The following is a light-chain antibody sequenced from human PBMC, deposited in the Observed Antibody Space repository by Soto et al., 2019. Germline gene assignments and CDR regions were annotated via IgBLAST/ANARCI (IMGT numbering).Light chain of an antibody. CDR3: QQYGSSPWT. J-gene: IGKJ1*01. V-gene: IGKV3-20*01. Sequence: EIVLTQSPGTLSLSPGERATLSCRVSQSVSSSYLAWYQQKPGQAPRLLIYGASSRATGIPDRFSGSGSGTDFTLTISRLEPEDFAVYYCQQYGSSPWTFGQGTKV. CDR1: QSVSSSY. CDR2: GAS.